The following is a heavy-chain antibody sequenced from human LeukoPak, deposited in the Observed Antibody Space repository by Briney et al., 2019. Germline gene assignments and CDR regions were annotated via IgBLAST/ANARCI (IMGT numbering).Heavy chain of an antibody. V-gene: IGHV1-2*02. CDR1: GYTFTGYY. J-gene: IGHJ4*02. CDR2: INPNSGGT. D-gene: IGHD6-6*01. CDR3: ARLARGAARRQYFDY. Sequence: GASVKVSCKASGYTFTGYYMHWVRQAPGQGLEWMGWINPNSGGTNYAQKFQGRVTMTRDTSISTAYMELSRLRSDDTAVYYCARLARGAARRQYFDYWGQGTLVTVSS.